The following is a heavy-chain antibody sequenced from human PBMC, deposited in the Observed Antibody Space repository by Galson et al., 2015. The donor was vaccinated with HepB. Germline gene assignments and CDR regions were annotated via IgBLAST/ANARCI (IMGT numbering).Heavy chain of an antibody. J-gene: IGHJ4*02. CDR3: ARGRHANSYRRTFDY. V-gene: IGHV4-34*01. D-gene: IGHD5-18*01. CDR2: INHSGST. Sequence: SETLSLTCAVYGGSFSGYYWSWIRQPPGKGLEWVGEINHSGSTNYNPSLKSRVTISVDTAKNQFSLNLSSVTDAATAVYYCARGRHANSYRRTFDYWGQGTLVTVSS. CDR1: GGSFSGYY.